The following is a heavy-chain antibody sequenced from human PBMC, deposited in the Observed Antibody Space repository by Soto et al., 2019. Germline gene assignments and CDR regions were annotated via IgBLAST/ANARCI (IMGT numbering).Heavy chain of an antibody. CDR2: IYYSGST. Sequence: PSEILSLTCTVSGGSISSSSYYWGWIRQPPGKGLEWIGSIYYSGSTYYNPSLKSRVTISVDTSKNQFSLKLSSVTAADTAVYYCASEQGGGTMVRGVIPWYYYGMDVWGQGTTVTVSS. V-gene: IGHV4-39*01. CDR1: GGSISSSSYY. D-gene: IGHD3-10*01. CDR3: ASEQGGGTMVRGVIPWYYYGMDV. J-gene: IGHJ6*02.